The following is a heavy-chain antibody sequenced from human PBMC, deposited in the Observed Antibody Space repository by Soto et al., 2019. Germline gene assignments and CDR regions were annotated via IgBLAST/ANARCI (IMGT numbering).Heavy chain of an antibody. CDR2: MNPNSGNT. V-gene: IGHV1-8*01. CDR3: AIRLDDSSGYYHSIHAFDI. CDR1: GYTFTSYD. D-gene: IGHD3-22*01. Sequence: ASVKVSCKASGYTFTSYDINWVRQATGQGLEWMGWMNPNSGNTGYAQKFQGRVTMTRNTSISTAYMELSSLRSEDTAVYYCAIRLDDSSGYYHSIHAFDIWGQGTMVTVSS. J-gene: IGHJ3*02.